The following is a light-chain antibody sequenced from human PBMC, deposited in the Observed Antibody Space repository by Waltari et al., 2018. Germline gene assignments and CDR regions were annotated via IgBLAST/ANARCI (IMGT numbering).Light chain of an antibody. CDR3: TSYTSRHSLV. CDR1: SRAVGDYAW. V-gene: IGLV2-14*03. Sequence: QSALPPPASVSGSPGPSITLSCTGTSRAVGDYAWFSWYQQHPGKAPKVVIFDVSYRPSGVSNRFSGSKSGNTASLTISGLQAEDEADYYCTSYTSRHSLVFGTGTKVTVL. CDR2: DVS. J-gene: IGLJ1*01.